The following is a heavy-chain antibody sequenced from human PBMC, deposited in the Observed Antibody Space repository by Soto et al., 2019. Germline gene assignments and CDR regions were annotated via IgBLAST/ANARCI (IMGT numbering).Heavy chain of an antibody. CDR1: GGSFTSNNW. D-gene: IGHD1-7*01. CDR3: ASRDPGTSVDY. CDR2: IYRTGST. J-gene: IGHJ4*02. V-gene: IGHV4-4*02. Sequence: LSLTCAVAGGSFTSNNWWTWVRQPPGQGLEWIGEIYRTGSTNYNPSLKSRVTISLDKSENQFSLKVTSLTAADTAVYYCASRDPGTSVDYWGQGTLVTVSS.